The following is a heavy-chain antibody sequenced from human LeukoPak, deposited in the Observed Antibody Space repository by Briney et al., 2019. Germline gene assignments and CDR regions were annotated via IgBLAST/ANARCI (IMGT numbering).Heavy chain of an antibody. J-gene: IGHJ6*02. Sequence: GGSLRLSCAASGFTFSSYWMSWVRQAPGKGLEWVANINQDESEKYHVDSVKGRFTISRDNAKNSLYLQMNSLRAKDTAVYYCTRVRVSSYYGMDIWGQGTTVTVSS. D-gene: IGHD2/OR15-2a*01. CDR2: INQDESEK. CDR3: TRVRVSSYYGMDI. CDR1: GFTFSSYW. V-gene: IGHV3-7*05.